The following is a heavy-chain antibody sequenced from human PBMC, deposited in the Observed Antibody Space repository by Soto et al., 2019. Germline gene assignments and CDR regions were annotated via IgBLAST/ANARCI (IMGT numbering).Heavy chain of an antibody. CDR2: IYYRGNP. D-gene: IGHD3-9*01. CDR3: ARLEGLATISYYFDY. J-gene: IGHJ4*02. Sequence: QLQLQESGPGLVKPSETLSLTCSVSGDSINSVNYYWGWIRQPPGKGLEWIGSIYYRGNPYYNPSLKIRVTISLAKSKSQFSLMRHSVTAADSPVSFCARLEGLATISYYFDYWGQGTLVTVSS. CDR1: GDSINSVNYY. V-gene: IGHV4-39*01.